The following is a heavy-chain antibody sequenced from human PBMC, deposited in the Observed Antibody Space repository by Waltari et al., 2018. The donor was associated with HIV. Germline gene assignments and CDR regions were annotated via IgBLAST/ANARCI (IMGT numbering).Heavy chain of an antibody. V-gene: IGHV4-61*02. CDR1: GGSISSGSYY. J-gene: IGHJ3*02. Sequence: QVQLQESGPGLVKPSQTLSLTCTVSGGSISSGSYYWSWIRQPAGKGLEWIGRIYTSGGTTYTPSLKSRGTISVDTSKNRFSLKLSSVTAADTAVYYCASGAGDSSSWPRGSHAFDIWGQGTMVTVSS. CDR2: IYTSGGT. D-gene: IGHD6-13*01. CDR3: ASGAGDSSSWPRGSHAFDI.